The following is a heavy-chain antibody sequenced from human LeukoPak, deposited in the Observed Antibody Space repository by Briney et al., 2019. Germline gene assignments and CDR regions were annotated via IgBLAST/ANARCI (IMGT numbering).Heavy chain of an antibody. Sequence: GESLQISCNGSGYSFTSNWIGWVRPLPGKGLEWMGIIYPGDSDTRYSPSFQGQVTISADKSISTAYLQWSSLKASDTAMYYCARLVCQLVRYYGMDVWGQGTTVTVSS. V-gene: IGHV5-51*01. J-gene: IGHJ6*02. CDR3: ARLVCQLVRYYGMDV. CDR1: GYSFTSNW. D-gene: IGHD6-13*01. CDR2: IYPGDSDT.